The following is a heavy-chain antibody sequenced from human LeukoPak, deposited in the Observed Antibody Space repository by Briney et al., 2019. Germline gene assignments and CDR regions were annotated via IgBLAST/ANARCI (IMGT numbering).Heavy chain of an antibody. CDR1: GFTFSIYA. Sequence: PGGSLRLSCAASGFTFSIYAMSWVRQAPGKGQEWVSVIRDSGDNRYYADAVKGRFTISRDNSKKTLHLQMNSLRAEDTAVYYCAKHGYNSGVYDAFDIWGQGTRVTVSS. D-gene: IGHD6-19*01. V-gene: IGHV3-23*01. CDR2: IRDSGDNR. CDR3: AKHGYNSGVYDAFDI. J-gene: IGHJ3*02.